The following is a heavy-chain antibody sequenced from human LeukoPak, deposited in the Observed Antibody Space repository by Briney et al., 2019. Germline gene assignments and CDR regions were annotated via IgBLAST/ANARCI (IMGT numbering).Heavy chain of an antibody. CDR1: GFTFSSYA. D-gene: IGHD2-15*01. CDR2: ISRGSDHI. Sequence: GGSLRLSCAASGFTFSSYAMNWVRQAPGKGLEWVSSISRGSDHIFYADSMKGRFTISRDNAKNSLYLQMNSLGAEDTAVYYCARDRSPSSPKRGPDYWGQGTLVTVSS. V-gene: IGHV3-21*01. J-gene: IGHJ4*02. CDR3: ARDRSPSSPKRGPDY.